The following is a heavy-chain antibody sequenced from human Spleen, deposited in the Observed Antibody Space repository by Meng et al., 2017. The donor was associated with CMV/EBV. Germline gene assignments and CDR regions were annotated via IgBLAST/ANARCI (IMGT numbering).Heavy chain of an antibody. V-gene: IGHV4-38-2*02. Sequence: GSLRLSCSVSGYAINSGYYWGWIRQPPGKGLEWIGSFYHNGSTYYNPSLKSRVTISVDTSKNQFSLNLSSVTAADTAVYYCARVRDVFRYFDYWGQGTLVTVSS. CDR2: FYHNGST. CDR3: ARVRDVFRYFDY. CDR1: GYAINSGYY. J-gene: IGHJ4*02.